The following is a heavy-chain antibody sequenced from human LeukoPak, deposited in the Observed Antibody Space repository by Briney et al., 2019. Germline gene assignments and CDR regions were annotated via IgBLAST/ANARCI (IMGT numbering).Heavy chain of an antibody. CDR3: TGEHCSSTSCYGQDY. D-gene: IGHD2-2*01. CDR2: IKSKTDGGTT. CDR1: GFTFSNAW. V-gene: IGHV3-15*01. Sequence: GGSLRLSCAASGFTFSNAWKSWVRQAPGKGLEWVGRIKSKTDGGTTDYAAPVKGRFTISRDDSKNTLYLQMNSLKTEDTAMYYCTGEHCSSTSCYGQDYWGQGTLVTVSS. J-gene: IGHJ4*02.